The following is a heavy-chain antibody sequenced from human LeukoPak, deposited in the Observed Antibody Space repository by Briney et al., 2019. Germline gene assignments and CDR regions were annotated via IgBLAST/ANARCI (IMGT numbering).Heavy chain of an antibody. J-gene: IGHJ4*02. Sequence: GGSLTLSCSASGFPFSSYAMHWVRHAPGKGLEYVSAISDSGGSTYYADSVKGRFTISRDNSKNTLYLQMDSLRAEDTAVYYCAKCGNSGCHLIDYWGQGTLVTVSS. V-gene: IGHV3-64*04. CDR2: ISDSGGST. CDR3: AKCGNSGCHLIDY. D-gene: IGHD5-12*01. CDR1: GFPFSSYA.